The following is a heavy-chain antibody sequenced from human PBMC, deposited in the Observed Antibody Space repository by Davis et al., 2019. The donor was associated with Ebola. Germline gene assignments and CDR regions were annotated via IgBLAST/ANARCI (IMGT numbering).Heavy chain of an antibody. CDR2: IKQDGSEK. D-gene: IGHD6-13*01. V-gene: IGHV3-7*01. CDR1: GFTFSTYW. Sequence: GESLKISCAASGFTFSTYWMSWVRQAPGKGLEWVANIKQDGSEKYYVDSVKGRFTVSRDNAKNSLYLQMNSRRAEDTAVYHCARDGPADGTRGRFVYWGQGTLVTVSS. CDR3: ARDGPADGTRGRFVY. J-gene: IGHJ4*02.